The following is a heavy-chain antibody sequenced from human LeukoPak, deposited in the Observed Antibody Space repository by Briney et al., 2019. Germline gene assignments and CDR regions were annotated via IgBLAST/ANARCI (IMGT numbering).Heavy chain of an antibody. CDR3: ARDGSRNDVVVVAATPGYFDY. D-gene: IGHD2-15*01. CDR1: GFTFSSYS. V-gene: IGHV3-21*01. CDR2: ISSSSSYI. J-gene: IGHJ4*02. Sequence: GGSLRLSCAASGFTFSSYSMNWVRQAPGKGLEWVSSISSSSSYIYYADSVKGRFTISRDNAKNSLYLQMNSLRAEDTAVYYCARDGSRNDVVVVAATPGYFDYWGQGTLVTVSS.